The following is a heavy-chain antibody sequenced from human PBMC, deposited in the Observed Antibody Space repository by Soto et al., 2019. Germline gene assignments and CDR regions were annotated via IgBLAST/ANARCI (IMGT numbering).Heavy chain of an antibody. Sequence: QVQLRESGPGLVKPSQTLSLPCTVSGGSINSGGYYWHWIRQHPGQGLEWIGYMYYSGCTYYNPCLRSRVIISADTSENHFSLKLSSVTAADTAVYFCARGYRQSGYSSSWVFDYWVQGTLVNVSS. D-gene: IGHD6-13*01. CDR3: ARGYRQSGYSSSWVFDY. V-gene: IGHV4-31*03. CDR1: GGSINSGGYY. CDR2: MYYSGCT. J-gene: IGHJ4*02.